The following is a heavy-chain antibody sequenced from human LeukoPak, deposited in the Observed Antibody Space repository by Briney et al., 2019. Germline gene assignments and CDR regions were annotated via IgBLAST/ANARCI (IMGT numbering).Heavy chain of an antibody. D-gene: IGHD1-14*01. J-gene: IGHJ5*02. CDR1: GFTFTRYD. CDR2: MNPNNGNT. Sequence: ASVKVSCKASGFTFTRYDINWVRQASGQGLEWMGWMNPNNGNTGYAQKFQGRVTMTRDTYASTAYMELRGLRPEDTAVYYCVRDAEGAGISVNFWFDPWGQGTLVTVSS. CDR3: VRDAEGAGISVNFWFDP. V-gene: IGHV1-8*01.